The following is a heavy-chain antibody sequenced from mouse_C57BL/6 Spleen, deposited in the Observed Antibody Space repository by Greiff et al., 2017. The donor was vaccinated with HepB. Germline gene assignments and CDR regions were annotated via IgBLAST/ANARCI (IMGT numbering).Heavy chain of an antibody. CDR1: GFTFSDYY. Sequence: EVKVVESEGGLVQPGSSMKLSCTASGFTFSDYYMAWVRQVPEKGLEWVANINYDGSSTYYLDSLKSRFIISRDNAKNILYLQMSSLKSEDTATYYCARAAAPGFDYWGQGTTLTVSS. CDR2: INYDGSST. J-gene: IGHJ2*01. CDR3: ARAAAPGFDY. V-gene: IGHV5-16*01.